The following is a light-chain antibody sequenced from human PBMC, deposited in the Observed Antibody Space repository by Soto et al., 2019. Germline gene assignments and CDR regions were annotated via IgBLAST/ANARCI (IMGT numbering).Light chain of an antibody. V-gene: IGKV3-15*01. J-gene: IGKJ3*01. CDR1: QSVRSN. CDR2: GAS. CDR3: QHYDGAPRT. Sequence: EVVMTQSPATLSVSPGERVTLSCRASQSVRSNLAWYQQKPGQSPRLLIYGASTRATGLPARFRGRGSGAEFVLIINRLQHEDVAAYYCQHYDGAPRTFGHGTKVDI.